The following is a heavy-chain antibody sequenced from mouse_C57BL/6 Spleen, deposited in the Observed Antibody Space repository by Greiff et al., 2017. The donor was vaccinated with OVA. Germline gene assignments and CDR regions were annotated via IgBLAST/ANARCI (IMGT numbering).Heavy chain of an antibody. J-gene: IGHJ4*01. V-gene: IGHV5-6*02. CDR3: ARRQRDGMDD. CDR1: GFTFSSYG. CDR2: ISSGGSYT. Sequence: EVKLVESGGDLVKPGGSLKLSCAASGFTFSSYGMSWVRQTPDKRLEWVATISSGGSYTYYPASVKGRFTISRDNAKNTQYLQRSSLKSEDAAMYYCARRQRDGMDDWGQGTSVTVSS. D-gene: IGHD2-3*01.